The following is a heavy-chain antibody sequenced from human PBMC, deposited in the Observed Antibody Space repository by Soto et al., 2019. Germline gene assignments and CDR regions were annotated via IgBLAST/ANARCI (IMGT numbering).Heavy chain of an antibody. J-gene: IGHJ4*02. CDR2: INHSGST. CDR3: ARAGYDYVWGSYRPYYFDY. Sequence: QVQLQQWGAGLLKPSETLSLTCAVYGGSFSGYYWSWIRQPPGKGLEWIGEINHSGSTNYNPSLTSRVTTSVDTSKNQFSLKLSSVTAADTAVYYCARAGYDYVWGSYRPYYFDYWGQGTLVTVSS. CDR1: GGSFSGYY. D-gene: IGHD3-16*02. V-gene: IGHV4-34*01.